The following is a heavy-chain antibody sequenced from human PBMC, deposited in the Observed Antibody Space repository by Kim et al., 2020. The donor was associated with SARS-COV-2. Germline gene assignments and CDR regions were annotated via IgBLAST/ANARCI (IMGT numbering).Heavy chain of an antibody. Sequence: YYNPSLKSRVTISVDTSMNQFSLKLSSVTAADTAVYYCARHLYDGKTFDIWGQGTMVTVSS. D-gene: IGHD3-22*01. J-gene: IGHJ3*02. CDR3: ARHLYDGKTFDI. V-gene: IGHV4-39*01.